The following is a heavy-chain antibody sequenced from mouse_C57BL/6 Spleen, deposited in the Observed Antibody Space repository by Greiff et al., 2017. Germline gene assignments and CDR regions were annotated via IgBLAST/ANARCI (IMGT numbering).Heavy chain of an antibody. CDR3: TRSRRWDYFDY. D-gene: IGHD4-1*01. J-gene: IGHJ2*01. CDR1: GYTFTDYE. V-gene: IGHV1-15*01. CDR2: IDPETGGT. Sequence: LVESGAELVRPGASVTLSCKASGYTFTDYEMHWVKQTPVHGLEWIGAIDPETGGTAYNQKFKGKAILTADKSSSTAYMELRSLTSEDSAVYYCTRSRRWDYFDYWGQGTTLTVSS.